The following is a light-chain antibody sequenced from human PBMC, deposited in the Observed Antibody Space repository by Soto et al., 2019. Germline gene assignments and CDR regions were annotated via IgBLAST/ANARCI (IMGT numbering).Light chain of an antibody. CDR1: QSIGDY. J-gene: IGKJ5*01. CDR2: AAS. CDR3: QQSYSTPPIT. V-gene: IGKV1-39*01. Sequence: DIQMTQSPSSLSASVGDRVAITCRASQSIGDYLNWYQQKLGKAPQLLIYAASNLQSGVPSRFSGSGSGTDFTLTISSLQPEDFATYYCQQSYSTPPITFGQGTRLEIK.